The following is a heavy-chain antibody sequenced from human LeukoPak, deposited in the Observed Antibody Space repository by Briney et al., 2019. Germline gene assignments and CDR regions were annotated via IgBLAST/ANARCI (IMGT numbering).Heavy chain of an antibody. CDR1: GFTFSSYA. J-gene: IGHJ4*02. Sequence: GRSLRLSCAASGFTFSSYAMHWVRQAPGKGLEWVTVISYDGSNKYYADSVKGRFTISRDNSKNTLYLQMNSLRAEDTAVYYCARYGGSSWYENDYWGQGTLVTVSS. CDR2: ISYDGSNK. V-gene: IGHV3-30*04. CDR3: ARYGGSSWYENDY. D-gene: IGHD6-13*01.